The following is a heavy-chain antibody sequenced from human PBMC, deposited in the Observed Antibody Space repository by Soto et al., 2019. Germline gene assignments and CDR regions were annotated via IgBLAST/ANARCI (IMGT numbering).Heavy chain of an antibody. D-gene: IGHD3-10*01. CDR1: GGSFSRYT. CDR2: ITPILDIA. J-gene: IGHJ5*02. Sequence: QVQLVQSGAAVKKPGSSVKVSCKASGGSFSRYTMSWVRQAPGQGLEWMGRITPILDIAVYAQRFQGRITITADKSTSTAYMELSSLTSDDTAVYYCARVSGSGTYDHNWFDPWGQGTQVTVSS. V-gene: IGHV1-69*02. CDR3: ARVSGSGTYDHNWFDP.